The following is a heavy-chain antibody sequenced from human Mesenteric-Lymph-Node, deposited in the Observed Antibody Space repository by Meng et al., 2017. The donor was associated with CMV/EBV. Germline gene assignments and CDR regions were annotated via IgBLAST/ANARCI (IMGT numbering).Heavy chain of an antibody. CDR2: INHSGST. CDR3: ARASLEVY. J-gene: IGHJ4*02. Sequence: SETLSLTCAVYGGSFSDYYWSWIRQPPGKGLEWIGEINHSGSTNYNPSLKSRVTISVDTSKNQFSLKLSSVTAADTAVYYCARASLEVYWGQGTLVTVSS. CDR1: GGSFSDYY. D-gene: IGHD1-1*01. V-gene: IGHV4-34*01.